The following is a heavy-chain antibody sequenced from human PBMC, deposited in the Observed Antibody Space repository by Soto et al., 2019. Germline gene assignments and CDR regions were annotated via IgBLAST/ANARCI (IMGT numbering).Heavy chain of an antibody. Sequence: PSETLSFTCAVYGGSFSGYYWSWIRQPPGKGLEWIGEINHSGSTNYNPSLKSRVTISVDTSKNQFSLKLSSVTAADTAVYYCARDRRLITMVRGVSLWFDPWGQGTLVTAPQ. V-gene: IGHV4-34*01. CDR3: ARDRRLITMVRGVSLWFDP. D-gene: IGHD3-10*01. J-gene: IGHJ5*02. CDR2: INHSGST. CDR1: GGSFSGYY.